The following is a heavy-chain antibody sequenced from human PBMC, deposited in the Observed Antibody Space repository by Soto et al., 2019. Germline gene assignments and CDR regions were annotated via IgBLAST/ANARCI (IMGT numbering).Heavy chain of an antibody. D-gene: IGHD6-13*01. CDR2: ISAYNGNT. V-gene: IGHV1-18*01. Sequence: QVQLVQSGAEVKKPGASVKVSCKASGYTFTSYGISWVRQAPGQGLEWMGWISAYNGNTNYAQKLQGRVTMTTDKSTSTAYMELRRLRSDDTSVYYCARDRSSRSWYGGRWFDPGGEVTVVTVS. CDR3: ARDRSSRSWYGGRWFDP. J-gene: IGHJ5*02. CDR1: GYTFTSYG.